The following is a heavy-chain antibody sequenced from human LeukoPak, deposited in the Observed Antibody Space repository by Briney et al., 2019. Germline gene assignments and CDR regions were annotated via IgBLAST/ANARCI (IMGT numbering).Heavy chain of an antibody. CDR2: IYYSGST. CDR1: GGSISSGGYY. J-gene: IGHJ4*02. Sequence: SETLSLTCTVSGGSISSGGYYWSWIRQHPGKGLEWIGYIYYSGSTYYNPSLKSRVTISVDTSKNQFSQKLSSVTAADTAVYYCAREGGYSSSWVIDYWGQGTLVTVSS. CDR3: AREGGYSSSWVIDY. D-gene: IGHD6-13*01. V-gene: IGHV4-31*03.